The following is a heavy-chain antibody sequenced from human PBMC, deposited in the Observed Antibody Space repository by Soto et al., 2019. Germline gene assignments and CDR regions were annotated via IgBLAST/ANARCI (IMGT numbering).Heavy chain of an antibody. CDR1: GYTFSTYG. D-gene: IGHD1-1*01. J-gene: IGHJ4*02. Sequence: QVQLAQSGAEVKKPGASVTVSCKASGYTFSTYGISWVRQAPGQGLEWVGWISVHNGYTKYATELQGRVTVTTDPPTSTAYMELSSLRSDDSAVYYCAVLEHNFGPHDYCGQGTLVTVTS. CDR3: AVLEHNFGPHDY. V-gene: IGHV1-18*01. CDR2: ISVHNGYT.